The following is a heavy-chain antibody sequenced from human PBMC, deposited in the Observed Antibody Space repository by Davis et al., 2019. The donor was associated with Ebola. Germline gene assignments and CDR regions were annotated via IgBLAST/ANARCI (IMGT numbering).Heavy chain of an antibody. V-gene: IGHV1-18*01. CDR3: ARRLAYCGGDCYYGMDV. Sequence: AASVKVSCKASGYTFTSYGISWVRQAPGQGLEWMGWISAYNGNTNYAQKLQGGVTITADESTSTAYMELSSLRSEDTAVYYCARRLAYCGGDCYYGMDVWGQGTTVTVSS. CDR1: GYTFTSYG. J-gene: IGHJ6*02. CDR2: ISAYNGNT. D-gene: IGHD2-21*01.